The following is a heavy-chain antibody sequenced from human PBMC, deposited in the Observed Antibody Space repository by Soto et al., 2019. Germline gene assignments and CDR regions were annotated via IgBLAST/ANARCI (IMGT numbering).Heavy chain of an antibody. CDR2: IDPNSGVT. CDR3: ATVLRSSTSRGSDFDP. J-gene: IGHJ5*02. CDR1: DYYFPGYN. D-gene: IGHD2-2*01. V-gene: IGHV1-2*02. Sequence: QVQLVQSGAEVKKPGASIKVSCKAYDYYFPGYNIHWVRQAPGQGLEWMGWIDPNSGVTNYAQKFQGRVTMTGDTSITTAYLEVKKLRSDATAVYYFATVLRSSTSRGSDFDPWGQGNQVTVYS.